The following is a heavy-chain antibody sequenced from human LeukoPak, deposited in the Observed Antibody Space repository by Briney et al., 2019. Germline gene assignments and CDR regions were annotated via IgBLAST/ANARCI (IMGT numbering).Heavy chain of an antibody. D-gene: IGHD4-17*01. V-gene: IGHV4-31*03. CDR1: GGSISSGGYY. CDR3: ARHYGDYDGAFDI. CDR2: IYYSGST. Sequence: SETLSLTCTVSGGSISSGGYYWSWIRQHPGKGLEWIGYIYYSGSTYYNPSLKSRVTISVDTSKNQFSLKLSSVTAADTAVYYCARHYGDYDGAFDIWGQGTMVTVSS. J-gene: IGHJ3*02.